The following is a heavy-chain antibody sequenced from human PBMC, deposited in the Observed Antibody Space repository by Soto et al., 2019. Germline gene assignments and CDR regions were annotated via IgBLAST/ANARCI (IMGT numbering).Heavy chain of an antibody. CDR1: GGTFSSHT. CDR2: IIPALGTA. V-gene: IGHV1-69*08. Sequence: QDQLVQSGAEVKKPGSSVKVSCKASGGTFSSHTFSWVRQAPGQGLEWMGRIIPALGTATYAQKFQGRVTITADESATTVYMELNSLRSKDTAVYYCARPDFGDYWYFDLWGRGTLVTVSS. D-gene: IGHD4-17*01. J-gene: IGHJ2*01. CDR3: ARPDFGDYWYFDL.